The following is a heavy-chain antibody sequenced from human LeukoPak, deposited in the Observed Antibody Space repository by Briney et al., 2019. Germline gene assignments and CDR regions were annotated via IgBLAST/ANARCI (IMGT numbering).Heavy chain of an antibody. CDR3: ARVISTGTGGRGYFDN. CDR1: GDTFSSYT. J-gene: IGHJ4*02. V-gene: IGHV3-30-3*01. Sequence: GRSLRLSCAASGDTFSSYTMSWVRQAPGKGLEWVAISSYDGTNNYYADSVKGRFTISRDNSRNTLYLQLNSLRAEDTALYFCARVISTGTGGRGYFDNWGQGTLVTVSS. D-gene: IGHD2-8*02. CDR2: SSYDGTNN.